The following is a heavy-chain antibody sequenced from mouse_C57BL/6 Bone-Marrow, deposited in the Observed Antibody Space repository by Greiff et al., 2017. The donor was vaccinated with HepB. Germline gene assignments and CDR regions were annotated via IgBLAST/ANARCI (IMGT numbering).Heavy chain of an antibody. CDR3: ARRGFTTVVACDY. Sequence: QVQLQQPGAELVKPGASVKMSCKASGYTFTSYWITWVKQRPGQGLEWIGDIYPGSGSTNYNEKFKSKATLTVDTSSSTAYMQLSSLTSEDSAVYYCARRGFTTVVACDYWGQGTTLTVSS. J-gene: IGHJ2*01. CDR2: IYPGSGST. V-gene: IGHV1-55*01. CDR1: GYTFTSYW. D-gene: IGHD1-1*01.